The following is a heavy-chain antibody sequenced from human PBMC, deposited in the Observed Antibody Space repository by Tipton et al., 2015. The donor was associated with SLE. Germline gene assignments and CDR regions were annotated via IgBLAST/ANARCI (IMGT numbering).Heavy chain of an antibody. J-gene: IGHJ6*02. CDR1: GYTFTGYY. V-gene: IGHV1-2*06. D-gene: IGHD1-26*01. Sequence: QLVQSGAEVKKPGASVKVSCKASGYTFTGYYMHWVRQAPGQGLEWMGRINPNSGGTNYAQKFQGRVNMTRDTSISTAYMELSRLRSDDTAVYSCARWGAYSGSNFHYSYGMHVGGQGTTVTVSS. CDR3: ARWGAYSGSNFHYSYGMHV. CDR2: INPNSGGT.